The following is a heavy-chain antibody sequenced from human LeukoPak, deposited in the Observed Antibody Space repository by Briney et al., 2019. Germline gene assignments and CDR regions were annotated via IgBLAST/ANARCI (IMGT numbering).Heavy chain of an antibody. CDR1: GFTFSSYS. J-gene: IGHJ1*01. V-gene: IGHV3-48*04. CDR3: ATLGGIHCSGGSCYPDYFQH. Sequence: PGGSLRLSCAASGFTFSSYSMNWVRQAPGKGLEWVSYISSSSGTIYYADSVKGRFTISRDNAKNSLYLQMNSLRAEDTALYYCATLGGIHCSGGSCYPDYFQHWGQGTLVTVSS. CDR2: ISSSSGTI. D-gene: IGHD2-15*01.